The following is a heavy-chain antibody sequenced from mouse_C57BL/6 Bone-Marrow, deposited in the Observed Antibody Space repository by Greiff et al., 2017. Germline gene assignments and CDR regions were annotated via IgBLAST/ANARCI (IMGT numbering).Heavy chain of an antibody. J-gene: IGHJ3*01. CDR1: GYAFTNYL. V-gene: IGHV1-54*01. CDR2: INPGRGGT. Sequence: VQLQQSGAELVRPGTSVKVSCKASGYAFTNYLIEWVQQRPGQGLEWIGVINPGRGGTNYNEKFKGKATLTADKSSSTAYMQLSSLTSEDAAVYFCARCPWFAYWGQGTLVTVSA. CDR3: ARCPWFAY.